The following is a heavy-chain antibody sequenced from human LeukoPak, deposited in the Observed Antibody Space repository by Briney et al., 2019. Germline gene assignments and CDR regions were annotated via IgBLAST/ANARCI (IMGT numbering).Heavy chain of an antibody. Sequence: NASETLSLTCTVSGGSISTYYWSWIRQSPGKGPEWIGYIYYDGSTNYNPSIKSRVTISVDPSKNQFSLKLSSVTAAETAVYYCAREGRYRYGYNEYHLYMDIWGKGTTVTVSS. CDR1: GGSISTYY. D-gene: IGHD5-18*01. CDR2: IYYDGST. J-gene: IGHJ6*03. CDR3: AREGRYRYGYNEYHLYMDI. V-gene: IGHV4-59*12.